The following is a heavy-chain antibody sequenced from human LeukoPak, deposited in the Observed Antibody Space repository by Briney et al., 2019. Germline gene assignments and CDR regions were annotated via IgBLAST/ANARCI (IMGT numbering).Heavy chain of an antibody. J-gene: IGHJ1*01. Sequence: ASVKVSCKASGYTFSTYYMHWVRQAPGQGLEWMGIINPSGGSTSYAQKFQGRVTMTWGMSTSTVYVELSSLRSEDTAVYYCARGDSSGYFYSEYFQHWGQGTLVTVSS. D-gene: IGHD3-22*01. CDR2: INPSGGST. V-gene: IGHV1-46*01. CDR3: ARGDSSGYFYSEYFQH. CDR1: GYTFSTYY.